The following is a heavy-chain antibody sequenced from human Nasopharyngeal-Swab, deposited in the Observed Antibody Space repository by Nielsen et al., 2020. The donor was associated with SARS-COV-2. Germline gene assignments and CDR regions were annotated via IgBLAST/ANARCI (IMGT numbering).Heavy chain of an antibody. CDR3: ARDYDYVWGSYPDYYYGMDV. D-gene: IGHD3-16*01. J-gene: IGHJ6*02. V-gene: IGHV1-69*13. CDR2: IIPIFGTA. CDR1: VGTFRSYA. Sequence: SVKVSCQASVGTFRSYAISWVRQAPGQGLEWMGGIIPIFGTANYAQKFQGRVTITADESTSTAYMELSSLRSEDKAVYYCARDYDYVWGSYPDYYYGMDVWGQGTTVTVSS.